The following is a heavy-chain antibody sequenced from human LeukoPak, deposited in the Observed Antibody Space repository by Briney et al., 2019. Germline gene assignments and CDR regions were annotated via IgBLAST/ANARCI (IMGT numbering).Heavy chain of an antibody. J-gene: IGHJ4*02. V-gene: IGHV4-34*01. D-gene: IGHD3-22*01. CDR1: GGSFSNSY. CDR2: INHSGST. CDR3: ARGWGSGYYRHFDY. Sequence: SETLSLTCAVHGGSFSNSYWGWIRQPPGKGLEWIGEINHSGSTNYNPSLKGRVTISVDTSKNQFSLKLSSVTAADTAVYYCARGWGSGYYRHFDYWGQGTLVTVSS.